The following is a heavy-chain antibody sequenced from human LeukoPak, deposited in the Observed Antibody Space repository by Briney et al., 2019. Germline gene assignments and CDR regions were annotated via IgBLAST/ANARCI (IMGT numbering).Heavy chain of an antibody. CDR3: AREGVVVRPYDY. V-gene: IGHV3-30*04. CDR2: ISNDGGEK. Sequence: GGSLRLSCAASGFTFSNSAMHWVRQAPGKGLEWVAVISNDGGEKYYADSVKGRFTISRDNSKNTLYLQMDSLRTEDTAVYCCAREGVVVRPYDYWGQGTLVTVSS. J-gene: IGHJ4*02. D-gene: IGHD2-2*01. CDR1: GFTFSNSA.